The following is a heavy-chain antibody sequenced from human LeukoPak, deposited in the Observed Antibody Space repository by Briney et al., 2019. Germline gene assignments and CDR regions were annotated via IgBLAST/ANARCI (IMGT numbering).Heavy chain of an antibody. Sequence: GESLKISCKGSGYSFTSYWIGWVRQMPGKGLEWMGIIYPGDSDTRYSPSFQGQVTISADKSISTAYLQWSSLKASDTAMYYCARQGRYYDSSGYYYPYHFDYWGQGTLVTVSS. V-gene: IGHV5-51*01. CDR1: GYSFTSYW. D-gene: IGHD3-22*01. J-gene: IGHJ4*02. CDR3: ARQGRYYDSSGYYYPYHFDY. CDR2: IYPGDSDT.